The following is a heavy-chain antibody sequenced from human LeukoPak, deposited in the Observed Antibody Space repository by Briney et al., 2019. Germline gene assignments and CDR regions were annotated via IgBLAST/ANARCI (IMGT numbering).Heavy chain of an antibody. CDR2: ISYDGSNK. CDR1: GFTFSSYA. CDR3: AKVKKSRGYCSGGSCSYYFDY. D-gene: IGHD2-15*01. J-gene: IGHJ4*02. V-gene: IGHV3-30-3*01. Sequence: GGSLRLSCAASGFTFSSYAMHWVRQAPGKGLEWVAVISYDGSNKYYADSVKGRFTISRDNSKNTLYLQMNSLRAEDTAVYYCAKVKKSRGYCSGGSCSYYFDYWGQGTLVTVSS.